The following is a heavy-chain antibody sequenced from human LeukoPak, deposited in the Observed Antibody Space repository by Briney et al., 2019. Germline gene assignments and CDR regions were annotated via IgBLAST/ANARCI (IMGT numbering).Heavy chain of an antibody. CDR3: ARVRRAYHEN. J-gene: IGHJ4*02. Sequence: PSQTLSLTCTVSGGSITFGYYWSWIRQYPGKGLDWIGYIYYSGSTYYNPSLKSRVIISVDTSKNQFSLNLSSVTAADTAVYYCARVRRAYHENWGQGTLVTVSS. V-gene: IGHV4-31*03. CDR1: GGSITFGYY. CDR2: IYYSGST. D-gene: IGHD3-16*01.